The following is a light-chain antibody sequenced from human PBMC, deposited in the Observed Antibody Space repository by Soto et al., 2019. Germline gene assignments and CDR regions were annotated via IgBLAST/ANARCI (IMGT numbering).Light chain of an antibody. Sequence: QSVLTQPASVPGSPGQSITISCTGTSSDIGGYYYVSWYQHHPGKAPKLLIYQVTNRPSRVSNRFSGSKSGNTASLTISGLQADDEADYYCTSYSSSDLFYVLGTGNKV. CDR3: TSYSSSDLFYV. J-gene: IGLJ1*01. V-gene: IGLV2-14*01. CDR1: SSDIGGYYY. CDR2: QVT.